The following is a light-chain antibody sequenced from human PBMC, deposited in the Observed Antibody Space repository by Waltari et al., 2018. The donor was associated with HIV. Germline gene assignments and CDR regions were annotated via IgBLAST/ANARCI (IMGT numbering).Light chain of an antibody. V-gene: IGLV2-23*02. Sequence: QSALPQIASVSGSPGQSITISCTGPSSVVQFYNLVSWYQHRPGKAPKLIIYEVTRRPFGISSRFSGSKSGNMASLTISGLQAEDEADYYCCSYAGTSDYVIFGGGTKLTVL. CDR3: CSYAGTSDYVI. CDR1: SSVVQFYNL. J-gene: IGLJ2*01. CDR2: EVT.